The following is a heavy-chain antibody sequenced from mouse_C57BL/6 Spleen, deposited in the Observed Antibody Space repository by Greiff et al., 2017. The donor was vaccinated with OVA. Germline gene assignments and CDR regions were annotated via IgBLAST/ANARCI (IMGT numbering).Heavy chain of an antibody. CDR2: IWSGGST. J-gene: IGHJ2*01. D-gene: IGHD4-1*01. V-gene: IGHV2-2*01. CDR3: ASWDYYCDY. Sequence: VKLMESGPGLVQPSQSLSITCTVSGFSLNSYGVHWVRQSPGKGLEWLGVIWSGGSTDYNAAFISRLSISKDNSKSQVFFKMNSLQADDTAIYYCASWDYYCDYWGQGTTLTVSS. CDR1: GFSLNSYG.